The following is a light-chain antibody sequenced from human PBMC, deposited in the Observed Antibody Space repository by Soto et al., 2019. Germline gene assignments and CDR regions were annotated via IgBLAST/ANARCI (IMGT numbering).Light chain of an antibody. CDR1: QRIRTD. V-gene: IGKV1-39*01. Sequence: IQMTQSPSSLSASVGERVTITCRESQRIRTDLNWYQQRPGKAPKVLIYVASTLQTGVPSRFSGSSSGTDFNLTITSLQPEDFALYYCQQSYKNPHTFGGGTRVEIK. CDR3: QQSYKNPHT. CDR2: VAS. J-gene: IGKJ4*01.